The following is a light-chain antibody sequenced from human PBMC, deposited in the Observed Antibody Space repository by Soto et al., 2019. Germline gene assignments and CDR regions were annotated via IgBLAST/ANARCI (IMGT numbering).Light chain of an antibody. CDR1: QSISSY. J-gene: IGKJ2*02. CDR2: AAS. V-gene: IGKV1-39*01. CDR3: QQSYSTPRT. Sequence: DIQMTQSPSSLSASVGDRVTITCRASQSISSYLNWYQQKPGKATKLLIYAASSLQSGVPSRFSGSGSGTDFTLTISSQQPEDFATYYCQQSYSTPRTFGQGTKLEIK.